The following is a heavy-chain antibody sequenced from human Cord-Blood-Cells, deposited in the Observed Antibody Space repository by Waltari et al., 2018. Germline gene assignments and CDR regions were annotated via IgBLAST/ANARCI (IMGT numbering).Heavy chain of an antibody. D-gene: IGHD6-13*01. CDR2: IYTSGST. CDR1: GCSISSYY. Sequence: QVQLQESGPGLVKPSETLSLTCTVSGCSISSYYWIRIRQPAGKGLEWIGRIYTSGSTNYNPSLKSRVTMSVDTSKNQFSLKLSSVTAADTAVYYCARDGAPGIAAAGTASFDYWGQGTLVTVSS. CDR3: ARDGAPGIAAAGTASFDY. J-gene: IGHJ4*02. V-gene: IGHV4-4*07.